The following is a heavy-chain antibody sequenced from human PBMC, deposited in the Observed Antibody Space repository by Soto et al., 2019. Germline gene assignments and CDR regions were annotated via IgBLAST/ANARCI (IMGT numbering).Heavy chain of an antibody. CDR1: GFTCRSVS. J-gene: IGHJ4*02. Sequence: XGSLRLXXAVSGFTCRSVSMSWVRRXPGKXREWVSAICGSGGSTYYADSVKGRFTISRDNSKNTLYLQMNSLRAEDTAVYYCAKYQGPRSFDYWGQGTLVTVSS. CDR2: ICGSGGST. D-gene: IGHD2-2*01. CDR3: AKYQGPRSFDY. V-gene: IGHV3-23*01.